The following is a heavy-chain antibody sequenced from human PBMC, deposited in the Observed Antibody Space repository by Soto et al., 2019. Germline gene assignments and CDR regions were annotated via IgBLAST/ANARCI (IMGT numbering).Heavy chain of an antibody. CDR3: ARERRADILFDY. V-gene: IGHV3-21*01. J-gene: IGHJ4*02. D-gene: IGHD2-15*01. CDR1: GFTFSSYS. Sequence: GGSLRLSCAASGFTFSSYSMNWVRQAPGKGLEWVSSISSSSSYIYYADSVKGRFTISRDNAKNSLYLQMNSLRAEDTAVYYCARERRADILFDYRGQGTLVTVSS. CDR2: ISSSSSYI.